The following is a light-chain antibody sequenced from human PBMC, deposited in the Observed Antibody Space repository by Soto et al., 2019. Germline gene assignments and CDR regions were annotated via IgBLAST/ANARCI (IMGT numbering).Light chain of an antibody. CDR2: GAS. Sequence: EIAMTRCPAILSVSLGARATLSCRASQSVNSNSLAGFQLKPGKAPRVLIDGASSRANGIPDRFSGSGSGTDFTLTISILEPEDFAVYYCQQWCTXGPGTKVDIK. J-gene: IGKJ3*01. CDR3: QQWCT. V-gene: IGKV3-20*01. CDR1: QSVNSNS.